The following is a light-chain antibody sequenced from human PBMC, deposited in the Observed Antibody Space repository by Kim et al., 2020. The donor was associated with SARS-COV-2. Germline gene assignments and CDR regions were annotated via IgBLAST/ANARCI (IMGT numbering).Light chain of an antibody. CDR2: RDS. V-gene: IGLV3-9*01. Sequence: VALGQTARINCGGNNIGSKNVHWYQQKPGQAPVLVIYRDSNRPSGIPERFSGSNSGNTATLTISRAQAGDEADYYCQVWDSSINWVFGGGTQLTVL. CDR1: NIGSKN. CDR3: QVWDSSINWV. J-gene: IGLJ3*02.